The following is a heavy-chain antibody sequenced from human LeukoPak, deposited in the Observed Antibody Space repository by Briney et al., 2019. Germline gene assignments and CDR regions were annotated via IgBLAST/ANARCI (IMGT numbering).Heavy chain of an antibody. V-gene: IGHV3-30*18. CDR3: AKDRAFQAAGVTDC. Sequence: GESLRLSCAGFGFTFANHGMHWVRPGPGKGREGGAVILVDSGFKVYGDPVKGRFSISRDNSANTLYLQMNSLKSEDSAVYYCAKDRAFQAAGVTDCWGQGTLVTVSS. J-gene: IGHJ4*02. CDR1: GFTFANHG. CDR2: ILVDSGFK. D-gene: IGHD3-10*01.